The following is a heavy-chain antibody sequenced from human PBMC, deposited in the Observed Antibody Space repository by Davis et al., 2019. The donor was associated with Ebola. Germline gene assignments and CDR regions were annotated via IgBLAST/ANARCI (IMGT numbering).Heavy chain of an antibody. CDR1: GFTFSTYA. CDR3: ARDQGRLTIFGVVIYY. Sequence: GESLKISCAASGFTFSTYAMNWVRQAPGKGLEWVAVISYDGSNKYYADSVKGRFTISRDNSKNTLYLQMNSLRAEDTAVYYCARDQGRLTIFGVVIYYWGQGTLVTVSS. CDR2: ISYDGSNK. V-gene: IGHV3-30-3*01. J-gene: IGHJ4*02. D-gene: IGHD3-3*01.